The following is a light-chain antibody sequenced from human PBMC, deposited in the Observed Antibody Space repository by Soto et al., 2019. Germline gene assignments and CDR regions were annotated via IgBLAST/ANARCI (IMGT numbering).Light chain of an antibody. CDR3: EQYGSSRWT. CDR2: GAS. Sequence: GLPQSRGNGCLAPGCASARPCWASQSVGSNYLAWYQQNPGQAPRLVVSGASSRATGIPDRCGGSGAGTDFTLAISRLEPEDQAVYYFEQYGSSRWTFGPGTKVDIK. J-gene: IGKJ1*01. V-gene: IGKV3-20*01. CDR1: QSVGSNY.